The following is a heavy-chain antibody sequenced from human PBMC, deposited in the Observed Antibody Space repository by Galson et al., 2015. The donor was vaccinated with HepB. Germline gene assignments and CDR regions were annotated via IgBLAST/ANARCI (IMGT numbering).Heavy chain of an antibody. Sequence: SLRLSCAASGFTFSSYGMHWVRQAPGKGLEWVAVIWYDGSNKYYADSVKGRFTISRDNSKNTLYLQMNSLRAEDTAVYYCVRVVGSSYYYDSSATYYFDYWGQGTLVTVSS. CDR1: GFTFSSYG. CDR3: VRVVGSSYYYDSSATYYFDY. D-gene: IGHD3-22*01. CDR2: IWYDGSNK. V-gene: IGHV3-33*01. J-gene: IGHJ4*02.